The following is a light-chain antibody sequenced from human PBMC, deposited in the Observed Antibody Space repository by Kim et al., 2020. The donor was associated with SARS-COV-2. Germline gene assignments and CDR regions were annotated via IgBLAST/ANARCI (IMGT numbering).Light chain of an antibody. CDR2: RVS. V-gene: IGKV2-30*01. J-gene: IGKJ2*01. CDR3: MQGTHWPYT. Sequence: DVVMTQSPLSLPVTLRQAASISCRSSQSLVYRDGSTYLSWFQQRPGQSPRRLIFRVSNRGSGVPDKFTGSGSGTDFTLKISSVDAEDVGVYYCMQGTHWPYTFGQGTKLEIK. CDR1: QSLVYRDGSTY.